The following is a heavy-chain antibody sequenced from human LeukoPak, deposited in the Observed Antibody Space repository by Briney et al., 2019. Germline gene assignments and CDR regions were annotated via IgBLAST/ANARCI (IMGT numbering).Heavy chain of an antibody. CDR1: GASFTEYY. D-gene: IGHD1-26*01. J-gene: IGHJ5*02. CDR2: IDHTGST. CDR3: ARPRVRPTTNWFDT. Sequence: PSETLSLTCAVYGASFTEYYWSWLRQPPGKGLEWIGEIDHTGSTNYNPSLKTRVTISVDTSNKHFSLRLNSVTAADTAVYYCARPRVRPTTNWFDTWGQGTLVTVSS. V-gene: IGHV4-34*01.